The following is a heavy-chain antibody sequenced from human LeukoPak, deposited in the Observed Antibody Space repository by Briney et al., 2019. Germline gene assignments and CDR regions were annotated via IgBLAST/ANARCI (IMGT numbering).Heavy chain of an antibody. CDR3: ARDVAAAGREWFDP. D-gene: IGHD6-13*01. V-gene: IGHV1-69*10. CDR2: IIPLFPIS. Sequence: SVKVSCKASGGSFRNHAISWVRQAPGQGLEWMGGIIPLFPISKYAQKLQGRVTMTTDTSTSTAYMELRSLRSDDTAVYYCARDVAAAGREWFDPWGQGTLVTVSS. J-gene: IGHJ5*02. CDR1: GGSFRNHA.